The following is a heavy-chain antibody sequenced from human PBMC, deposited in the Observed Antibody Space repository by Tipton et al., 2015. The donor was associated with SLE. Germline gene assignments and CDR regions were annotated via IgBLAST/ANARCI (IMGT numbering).Heavy chain of an antibody. Sequence: TLSLTCTVSGGSISSGRFYWSWIRQPPGKGLEWLSSIFYSGSPYYNPSLRSRLTISVDTSYNQFSLRLSSVTAADTAVYYCARRRDGYGYEKRYFDYWGQGSLVTVSS. J-gene: IGHJ4*02. CDR2: IFYSGSP. D-gene: IGHD5-18*01. CDR3: ARRRDGYGYEKRYFDY. CDR1: GGSISSGRFY. V-gene: IGHV4-39*01.